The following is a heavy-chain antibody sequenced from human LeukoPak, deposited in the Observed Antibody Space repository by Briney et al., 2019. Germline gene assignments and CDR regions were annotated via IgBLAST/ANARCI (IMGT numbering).Heavy chain of an antibody. J-gene: IGHJ4*02. Sequence: PGGSLRLSCAASGFAFSTDWMDWVRQAPGKGLEWVGNINQDGSVKHYVDSVRGRFTISRNDARNSVYLQMSALRIEDTAVYYCTREFVFWGQGSLVTASS. CDR1: GFAFSTDW. V-gene: IGHV3-7*01. CDR3: TREFVF. D-gene: IGHD3-16*01. CDR2: INQDGSVK.